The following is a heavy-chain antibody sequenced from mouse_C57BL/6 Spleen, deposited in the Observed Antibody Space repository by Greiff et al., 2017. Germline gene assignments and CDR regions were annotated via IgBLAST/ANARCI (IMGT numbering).Heavy chain of an antibody. CDR1: GYTFTSYW. D-gene: IGHD1-2*01. Sequence: QVQLQQPGAELVKPGASVKLSCKASGYTFTSYWMQWVKQRPGQGLEWIGEIDPSDSYTNYNQKFKGKATLTVDTSSSTAYMQLSSLTSEDSAVYYCARGLRPYYYAMDYWGQGTSVTVSS. V-gene: IGHV1-50*01. CDR2: IDPSDSYT. CDR3: ARGLRPYYYAMDY. J-gene: IGHJ4*01.